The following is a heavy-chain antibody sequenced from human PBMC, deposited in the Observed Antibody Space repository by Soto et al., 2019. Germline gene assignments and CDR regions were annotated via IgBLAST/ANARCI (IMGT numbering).Heavy chain of an antibody. CDR3: ARAGYYGSGILL. Sequence: EVQLVESGGGSVQPGGSLRLSCAASGFTFNSYSMNWVRQAPGKGLEWVSYISSSGSTIYYADSVKGRFTISRDNAKNSLYLQMNSLRDEDTAVYYCARAGYYGSGILLWGQGTLVTVSS. V-gene: IGHV3-48*02. J-gene: IGHJ4*02. CDR2: ISSSGSTI. CDR1: GFTFNSYS. D-gene: IGHD3-10*01.